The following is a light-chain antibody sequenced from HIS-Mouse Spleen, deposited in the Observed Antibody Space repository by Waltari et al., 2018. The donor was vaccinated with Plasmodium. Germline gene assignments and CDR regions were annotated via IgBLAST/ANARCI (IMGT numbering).Light chain of an antibody. J-gene: IGLJ2*01. CDR3: CSYAGSYTVV. V-gene: IGLV2-11*01. CDR2: DVS. CDR1: SSDVGGYNY. Sequence: QSALTQPRSVSGSPGQSVTISCTGTSSDVGGYNYVSWYQQHPGKAPKLMIDDVSKRPSGVPERFSGSKSGNTASLTISGLQAEDEADYYCCSYAGSYTVVVGGGTKLTVL.